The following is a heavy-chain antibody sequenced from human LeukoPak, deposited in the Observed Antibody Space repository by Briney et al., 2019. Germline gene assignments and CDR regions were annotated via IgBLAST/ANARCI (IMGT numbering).Heavy chain of an antibody. CDR3: ARVRYSGYELFDY. V-gene: IGHV1-2*02. Sequence: ASVKVSCKASGYTFTGYYMHWVRQAPGQGLEWMGWINPNSGGTNYAQKFQGRVTMTRDTSISTAYMELRSLRSDDTAVYYCARVRYSGYELFDYWGQGTLVTVSS. CDR1: GYTFTGYY. D-gene: IGHD5-12*01. CDR2: INPNSGGT. J-gene: IGHJ4*02.